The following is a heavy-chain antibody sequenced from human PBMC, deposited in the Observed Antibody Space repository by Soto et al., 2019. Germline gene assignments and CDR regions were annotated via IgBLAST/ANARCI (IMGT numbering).Heavy chain of an antibody. Sequence: PGGSLRLSCAASGLTFSGYSMNWVRQAPGKGLEWISYISSLSSPRYYAESVEGRFIISRDNAKNSLYLQMSSLRDEDTAVYFCAREDILGARSFDYWGKGTLVTVSS. V-gene: IGHV3-48*02. CDR2: ISSLSSPR. CDR1: GLTFSGYS. CDR3: AREDILGARSFDY. D-gene: IGHD1-26*01. J-gene: IGHJ4*02.